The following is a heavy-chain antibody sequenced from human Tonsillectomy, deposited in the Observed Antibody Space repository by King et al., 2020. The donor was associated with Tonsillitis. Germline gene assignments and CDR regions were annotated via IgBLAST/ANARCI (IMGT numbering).Heavy chain of an antibody. Sequence: QLQESGPGLVKPSETLSLTCTVSDGSISSYYWSWISQPPGKGLEWVGYISNIGSTNYNPSLKSRVTISVDTPKNQFSLTLSAVTAADTAVYYCARHRITVVRGVTGYFDYWGQGTLVTVSS. V-gene: IGHV4-59*08. J-gene: IGHJ4*02. CDR2: ISNIGST. D-gene: IGHD3-10*01. CDR1: DGSISSYY. CDR3: ARHRITVVRGVTGYFDY.